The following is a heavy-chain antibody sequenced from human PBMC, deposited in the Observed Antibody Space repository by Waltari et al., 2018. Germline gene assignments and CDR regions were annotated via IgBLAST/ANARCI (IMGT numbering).Heavy chain of an antibody. CDR1: GFTFDDYA. CDR3: AKDTGWELLPYDAFDI. J-gene: IGHJ3*02. V-gene: IGHV3-9*01. Sequence: EVQLVESGGGLVQPGRSLRLSCAASGFTFDDYAMHWVRQAPGKGLEWVSGISWNRGSIGYADSVKGRFTISRDNAKNSLYLQMNSLRAEDTALYYCAKDTGWELLPYDAFDIWGQGTMVTVSS. D-gene: IGHD1-26*01. CDR2: ISWNRGSI.